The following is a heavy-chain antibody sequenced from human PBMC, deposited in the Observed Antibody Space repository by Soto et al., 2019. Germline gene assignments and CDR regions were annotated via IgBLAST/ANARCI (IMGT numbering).Heavy chain of an antibody. CDR2: IYYTGTT. CDR1: VGSIGITAYY. D-gene: IGHD1-1*01. J-gene: IGHJ4*01. V-gene: IGHV4-39*01. Sequence: PSETLSLTCIVSVGSIGITAYYWHWIRQPPGEGLEWIGNIYYTGTTDYNPSLRGRVTISVDRSKNQLSLKMTSVTAADTAMYFCARQQYTHSPYDYWGQGTMVTVSS. CDR3: ARQQYTHSPYDY.